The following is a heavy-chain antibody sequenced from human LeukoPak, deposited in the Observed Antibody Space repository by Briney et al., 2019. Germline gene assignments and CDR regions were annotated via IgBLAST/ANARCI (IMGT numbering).Heavy chain of an antibody. CDR3: ARAYYDSSGFH. D-gene: IGHD3-22*01. CDR1: GFTFDDYG. V-gene: IGHV3-7*01. J-gene: IGHJ4*02. CDR2: INQDGSEK. Sequence: GGSLRLSCAASGFTFDDYGMSWVRQAPGKGLEWVANINQDGSEKYYVDSVKGRFTVSRDNAKNSLYLQMNSLRAEDTAIYYCARAYYDSSGFHWGQGTLVTVSS.